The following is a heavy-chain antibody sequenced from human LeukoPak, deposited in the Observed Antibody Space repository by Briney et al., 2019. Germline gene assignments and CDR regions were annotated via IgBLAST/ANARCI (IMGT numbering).Heavy chain of an antibody. D-gene: IGHD6-13*01. V-gene: IGHV4-4*07. CDR1: GGSISSYY. Sequence: SSETLSLTCTVSGGSISSYYWSWIRQPAGKGLEWIGRIYTSGSTNYNPSLKSRVTMSVDTSKNQFSLKLISVTAADTAVYYCARNTGYSSSWSTVTRGWFDPWGQGTLVTVSS. CDR3: ARNTGYSSSWSTVTRGWFDP. CDR2: IYTSGST. J-gene: IGHJ5*02.